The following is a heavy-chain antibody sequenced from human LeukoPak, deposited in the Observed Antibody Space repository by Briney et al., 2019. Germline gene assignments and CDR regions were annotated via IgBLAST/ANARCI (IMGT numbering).Heavy chain of an antibody. CDR2: MHHSGGT. J-gene: IGHJ6*03. CDR3: ARSPLFFYHMDD. D-gene: IGHD2/OR15-2a*01. CDR1: GYSISSDYY. V-gene: IGHV4-38-2*01. Sequence: PSETLSLTCGVSGYSISSDYYWGWIRQSPGKGLEWIVTMHHSGGTYYNPSLRSRVTISVDTSKNQFSLRLSSVTATDTAVYYCARSPLFFYHMDDWGKGTTVTVSS.